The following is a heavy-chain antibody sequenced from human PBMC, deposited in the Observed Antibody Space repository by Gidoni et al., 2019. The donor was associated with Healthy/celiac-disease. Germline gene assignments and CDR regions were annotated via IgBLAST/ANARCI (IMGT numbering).Heavy chain of an antibody. V-gene: IGHV2-5*02. Sequence: QITLKESGPTLVKPTQTLTLTCTFSGFTLSTSGVGVGWIRQPPGKALEWLALIYWDDDKSYSPALKSRLTITKDTSKNQVVLTMTNMDPVDTATYYCAHRMATISFDYWGQGTLVTVSS. CDR1: GFTLSTSGVG. D-gene: IGHD5-12*01. J-gene: IGHJ4*02. CDR2: IYWDDDK. CDR3: AHRMATISFDY.